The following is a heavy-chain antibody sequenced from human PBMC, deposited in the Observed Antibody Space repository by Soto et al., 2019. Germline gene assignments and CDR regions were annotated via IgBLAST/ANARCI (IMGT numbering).Heavy chain of an antibody. CDR3: GRDRGTSSGYYPYWFDP. CDR1: GGTFSSYA. D-gene: IGHD3-22*01. V-gene: IGHV1-69*12. Sequence: QVQLVQSGAEVKKPGSSVKVSCKASGGTFSSYAISWVRQAPGQGLEWMGEIIPIFGTANYAQKLQGRVTITADESMSTAYMELSSLRSEDTAVYYCGRDRGTSSGYYPYWFDPWGQGTLVSVSS. J-gene: IGHJ5*02. CDR2: IIPIFGTA.